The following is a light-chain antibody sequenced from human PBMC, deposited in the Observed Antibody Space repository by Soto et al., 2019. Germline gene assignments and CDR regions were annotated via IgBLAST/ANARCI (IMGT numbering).Light chain of an antibody. V-gene: IGLV2-23*03. J-gene: IGLJ2*01. Sequence: QSVLTQPASVSGSPGQSITISCTGTISDVGSYNLVSWYQQHPGKAPKLMIYEGSKRPSGVSNRFSGSNSGNTASLTISGLQAEDEADYYCFSYVPSSTVVVFGGGTKVTVL. CDR2: EGS. CDR3: FSYVPSSTVVV. CDR1: ISDVGSYNL.